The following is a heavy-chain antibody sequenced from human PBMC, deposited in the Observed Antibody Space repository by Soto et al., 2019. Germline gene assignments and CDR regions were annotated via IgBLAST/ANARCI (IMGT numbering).Heavy chain of an antibody. Sequence: SETLSLTCTVSGGSISSYYWIWIRQPAGKGLEWIGRIYTSGSTNYNPSLKSRVTMSVDTSKNQFSLKLSSVTAADTAVYYCARALDSRHYYYYYGMDVWGQGTTVTVSS. J-gene: IGHJ6*02. CDR3: ARALDSRHYYYYYGMDV. D-gene: IGHD3-9*01. CDR1: GGSISSYY. CDR2: IYTSGST. V-gene: IGHV4-4*07.